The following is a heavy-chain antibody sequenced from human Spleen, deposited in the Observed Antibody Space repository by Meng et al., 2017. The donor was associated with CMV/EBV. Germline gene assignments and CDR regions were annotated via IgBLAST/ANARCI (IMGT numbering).Heavy chain of an antibody. CDR3: ARAAGDLDY. V-gene: IGHV1-2*02. D-gene: IGHD4-17*01. CDR2: INPNSGGT. Sequence: ASVKVSCKASGYTFTGYYMHWVRQVPGQGLEWMGWINPNSGGTNYAQKFQGRVTMTRATFISTAYMELTSLTSEDTAMYYCARAAGDLDYWGQGTLVTVSS. CDR1: GYTFTGYY. J-gene: IGHJ4*02.